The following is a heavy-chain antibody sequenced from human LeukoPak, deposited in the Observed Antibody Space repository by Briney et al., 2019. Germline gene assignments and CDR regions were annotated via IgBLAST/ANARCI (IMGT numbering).Heavy chain of an antibody. V-gene: IGHV4-4*02. CDR1: GGSISSSNW. J-gene: IGHJ4*02. CDR3: ARDYGDSGGRFDY. CDR2: IYHSGST. Sequence: KTSETLSLTCAVSGGSISSSNWWSWVRQPPGKGLEWIGEIYHSGSTNYNPSLKSRVTISVDKSKNQFSLKLSSVTAADTAVYYCARDYGDSGGRFDYRGQGTLVTVSS. D-gene: IGHD4-17*01.